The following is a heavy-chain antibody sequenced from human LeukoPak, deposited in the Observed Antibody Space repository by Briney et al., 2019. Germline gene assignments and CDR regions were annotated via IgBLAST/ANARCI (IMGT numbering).Heavy chain of an antibody. V-gene: IGHV3-23*01. Sequence: GGSLRLSSAAAGFTFGSYAMSWVRQAPGKGLEWVSAISGSGGSTYYADSVKGRFTISRDNSRTPLNLQMNSLRAEDTAVYYWAKRGGVAANSHYFDYWGQGTLVTVSS. CDR1: GFTFGSYA. J-gene: IGHJ4*02. CDR2: ISGSGGST. D-gene: IGHD2-15*01. CDR3: AKRGGVAANSHYFDY.